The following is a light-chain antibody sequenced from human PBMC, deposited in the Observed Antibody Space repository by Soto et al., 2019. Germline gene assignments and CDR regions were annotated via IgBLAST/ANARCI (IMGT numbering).Light chain of an antibody. CDR3: QEYKNAT. CDR1: QSISDW. Sequence: DIQMTQSPSTLSASVGDRVTITCRASQSISDWLAWYQQIPGRAPKLLIYDASTLQSGVPSRFSGSGSGTEFILTISSLQPDDSATYYRQEYKNATFGQGTKLQIK. J-gene: IGKJ2*01. V-gene: IGKV1-5*01. CDR2: DAS.